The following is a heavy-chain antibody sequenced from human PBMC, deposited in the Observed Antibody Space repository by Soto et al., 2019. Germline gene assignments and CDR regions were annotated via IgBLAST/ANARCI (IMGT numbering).Heavy chain of an antibody. Sequence: ASVKVSCKASGYTFTSYGISWVRQAPGQGLEWMGWISAYNGNTNYAQKLQGRVTMTTDTSTSTAYMELRSLRSDNTAVYYCARVMITFGGVLVLVNWFDPWAQGALVTVSS. J-gene: IGHJ5*02. CDR1: GYTFTSYG. CDR2: ISAYNGNT. D-gene: IGHD3-16*02. CDR3: ARVMITFGGVLVLVNWFDP. V-gene: IGHV1-18*01.